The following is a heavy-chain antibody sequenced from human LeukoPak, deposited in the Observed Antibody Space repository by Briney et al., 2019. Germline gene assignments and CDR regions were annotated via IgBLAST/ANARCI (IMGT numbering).Heavy chain of an antibody. J-gene: IGHJ6*02. Sequence: SETLSLTCAVYGGSFSGYYWSWIRRPPGKGLEWIGEINHSGSTNYNPSLKSRVTISVDTSKNQFSLKLSSVTAADTAVYYCARSRRRERSSGYPYYYYGMDVWGQGTTVTVSS. D-gene: IGHD3-22*01. CDR3: ARSRRRERSSGYPYYYYGMDV. CDR1: GGSFSGYY. V-gene: IGHV4-34*01. CDR2: INHSGST.